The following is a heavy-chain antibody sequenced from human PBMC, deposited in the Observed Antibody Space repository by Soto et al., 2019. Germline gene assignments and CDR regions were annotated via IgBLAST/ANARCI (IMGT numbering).Heavy chain of an antibody. J-gene: IGHJ4*02. Sequence: QITLKESGPTLVKPTQTLTLTCTFSGFSLSTSGVGVGWIRQPPGKALECLALCYWDDDNRYSPSLRSRLTISKDTSKHQVVLTMTNMDPVDTATYYCAHRQGCYNWDDAYFDYWGQGILVTVSS. CDR2: CYWDDDN. CDR1: GFSLSTSGVG. CDR3: AHRQGCYNWDDAYFDY. V-gene: IGHV2-5*02. D-gene: IGHD1-1*01.